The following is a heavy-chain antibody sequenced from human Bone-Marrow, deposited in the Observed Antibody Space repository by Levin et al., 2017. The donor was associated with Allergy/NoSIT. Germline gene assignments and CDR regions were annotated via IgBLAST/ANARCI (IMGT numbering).Heavy chain of an antibody. CDR2: IIPIFGTA. CDR3: ARGQDIVVVPAAMGLYY. J-gene: IGHJ4*02. CDR1: GGTFSSYA. V-gene: IGHV1-69*13. Sequence: SVKVSCKASGGTFSSYAISWVRQAPGQGLEWMGGIIPIFGTANYAQKFQGRVTITADESTSTAYMELSSLRSEDTAVYYCARGQDIVVVPAAMGLYYWGQGTLVTVSS. D-gene: IGHD2-2*01.